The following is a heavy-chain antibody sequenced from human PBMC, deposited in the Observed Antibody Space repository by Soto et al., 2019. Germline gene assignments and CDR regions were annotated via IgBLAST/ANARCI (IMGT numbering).Heavy chain of an antibody. Sequence: PXVSLRLSCTASGFLFTDYYMSWIRQPPGKGLEWLAYIDGSSDYTNSADSVKGRFTISRDNAKNSLFLQMNSLRDDDTAVYYCGTDQWGGAFDIGGQGTTVTVSS. CDR3: GTDQWGGAFDI. J-gene: IGHJ3*02. D-gene: IGHD3-10*01. V-gene: IGHV3-11*06. CDR1: GFLFTDYY. CDR2: IDGSSDYT.